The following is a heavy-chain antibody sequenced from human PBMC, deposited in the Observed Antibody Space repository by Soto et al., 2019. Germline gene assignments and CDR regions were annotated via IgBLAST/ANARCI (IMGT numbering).Heavy chain of an antibody. V-gene: IGHV1-3*01. D-gene: IGHD6-19*01. CDR2: INGGDGGT. CDR3: AQSSGWYALHY. CDR1: VYTFADYA. J-gene: IGHJ4*02. Sequence: QVHLLQSGAEVKKPGASVKVSCKASVYTFADYAIHWVRLAPGQSLEWMGWINGGDGGTKYSQNFQDRVTFTRDTSATTAYMELNSLSSEDTAVYYCAQSSGWYALHYWGQGTLVTVSS.